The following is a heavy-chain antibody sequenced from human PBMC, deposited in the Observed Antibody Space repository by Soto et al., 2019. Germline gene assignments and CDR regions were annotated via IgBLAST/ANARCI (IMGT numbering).Heavy chain of an antibody. CDR3: ARHDFKDSGSYPDAFDI. Sequence: GESLKISCEGSGYSFPNYWIGWVRQMPGKGLEWMGIIYPADSDTRYSPSFQGQVTISVDKSISTAYLQWSSLKASDTALYYCARHDFKDSGSYPDAFDIWGQGTVVTVSS. CDR2: IYPADSDT. V-gene: IGHV5-51*01. CDR1: GYSFPNYW. J-gene: IGHJ3*02. D-gene: IGHD1-26*01.